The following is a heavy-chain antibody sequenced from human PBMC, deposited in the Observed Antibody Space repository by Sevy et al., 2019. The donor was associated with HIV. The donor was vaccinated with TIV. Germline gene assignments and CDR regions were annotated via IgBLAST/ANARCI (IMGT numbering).Heavy chain of an antibody. D-gene: IGHD3-22*01. Sequence: SETLSLTCTVSGGSISSGSHYWGWIRQPPGKGLEWIGSIYFSGGTYYNPSLKSRVTISVDTSKNQFSLKQSSVTAADTAVYYCARHGGVSFYYDSSGPTPRGGYFDSLGQGTMVTVSS. J-gene: IGHJ4*02. CDR2: IYFSGGT. V-gene: IGHV4-39*01. CDR1: GGSISSGSHY. CDR3: ARHGGVSFYYDSSGPTPRGGYFDS.